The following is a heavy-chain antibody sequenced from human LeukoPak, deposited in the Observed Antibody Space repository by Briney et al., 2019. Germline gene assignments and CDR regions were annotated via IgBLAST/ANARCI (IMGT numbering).Heavy chain of an antibody. J-gene: IGHJ4*02. Sequence: PGGSLRLSCAASGFTFSSYSMNWVRQAPGKGLEWVSYISSSSSTIYYADSVKGRFTTSRDNAKNSLYLQMNSLRAEDTAVYYCASNLLPDDYWGQGTLVTVSS. CDR3: ASNLLPDDY. CDR2: ISSSSSTI. V-gene: IGHV3-48*01. CDR1: GFTFSSYS. D-gene: IGHD2-15*01.